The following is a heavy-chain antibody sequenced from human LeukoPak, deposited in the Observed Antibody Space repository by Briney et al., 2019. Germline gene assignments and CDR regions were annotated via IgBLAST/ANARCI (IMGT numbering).Heavy chain of an antibody. D-gene: IGHD6-13*01. CDR1: GVSISSGSYY. CDR2: IYTSGST. V-gene: IGHV4-61*02. CDR3: AREAIAAAGTRYYFYYYMDV. J-gene: IGHJ6*03. Sequence: NPSQTLSLTCTVSGVSISSGSYYWRWIRQPAGKGLEWIGRIYTSGSTNYNPSLKSRVTISVDTSKNQFSLKLSSVSAADTAMYFCAREAIAAAGTRYYFYYYMDVWGKGTTVTISS.